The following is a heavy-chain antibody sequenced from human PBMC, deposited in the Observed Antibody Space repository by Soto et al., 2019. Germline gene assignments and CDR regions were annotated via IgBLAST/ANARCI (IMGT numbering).Heavy chain of an antibody. J-gene: IGHJ4*02. CDR3: ARALAARPTGDLNYFDY. Sequence: QVQLQEWGPGLVKPSQTLSLTCTVSGGSISSGGYYWSWIRQHPGKGLEWIGYIYYSGSTYYNPSLKSRLTISVDTSKNQCSLKLSSVTAADTAVYYCARALAARPTGDLNYFDYWGRGTLVTVSS. V-gene: IGHV4-31*03. CDR2: IYYSGST. CDR1: GGSISSGGYY. D-gene: IGHD6-6*01.